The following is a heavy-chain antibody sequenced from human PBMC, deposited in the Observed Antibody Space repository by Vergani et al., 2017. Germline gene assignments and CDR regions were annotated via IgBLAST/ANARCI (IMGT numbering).Heavy chain of an antibody. D-gene: IGHD3-3*01. CDR1: GGSISSGGYY. J-gene: IGHJ6*02. V-gene: IGHV4-31*03. Sequence: QVQLQESGPGLVKPSQTLSLTCTVSGGSISSGGYYWSWIRQHPGKGLEWIGYIYYSGSTYYNPSLKSRVTISVDTSKNQFSLKLSSVTAADTAVYYCARVTYYDFWSGYLFDYYGMDVWGQGTTVTVSS. CDR2: IYYSGST. CDR3: ARVTYYDFWSGYLFDYYGMDV.